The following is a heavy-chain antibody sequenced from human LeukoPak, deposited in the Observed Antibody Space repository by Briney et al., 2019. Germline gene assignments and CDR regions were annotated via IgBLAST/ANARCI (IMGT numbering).Heavy chain of an antibody. CDR1: GYIFISYY. J-gene: IGHJ4*02. D-gene: IGHD1-26*01. V-gene: IGHV1-46*01. CDR2: INPSDGST. CDR3: ARVGSGSYLPDY. Sequence: ASVKVSCKASGYIFISYYIHWVRQAPGQGLEWMGVINPSDGSTNYAQKFQGRVTMTRDTSTSTVYMELSSLRSEDTAVYYCARVGSGSYLPDYWGQGTLVTVSS.